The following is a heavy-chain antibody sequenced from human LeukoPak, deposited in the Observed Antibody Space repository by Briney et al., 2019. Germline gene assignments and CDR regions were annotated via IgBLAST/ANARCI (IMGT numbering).Heavy chain of an antibody. V-gene: IGHV3-23*01. CDR2: ISGSDGST. D-gene: IGHD2-8*01. J-gene: IGHJ4*02. CDR1: GFTFSSYA. Sequence: GGSLRLSCAASGFTFSSYAMSWVRQAPGKGLEWVSVISGSDGSTYYADSVKGRFTISRDNSKNTLYLQMNSLRAEDTAVYYCAKMVREFYTISYYFDYWGQGTLVTVSS. CDR3: AKMVREFYTISYYFDY.